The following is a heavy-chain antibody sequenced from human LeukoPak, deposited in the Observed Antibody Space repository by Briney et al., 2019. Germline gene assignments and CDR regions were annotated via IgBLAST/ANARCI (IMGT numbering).Heavy chain of an antibody. D-gene: IGHD2-15*01. Sequence: GGSLRLSCAASGFTFSNAWMSWVRQVPGKGLEWVGHIRSKADGGTPDYIAPVKGRFTISRDDSKDTLYLQMNSLNTEDTAMYYCTTRSPARYCSDGACYSSADYWGQGTLVTVSS. CDR1: GFTFSNAW. CDR3: TTRSPARYCSDGACYSSADY. J-gene: IGHJ4*02. CDR2: IRSKADGGTP. V-gene: IGHV3-15*01.